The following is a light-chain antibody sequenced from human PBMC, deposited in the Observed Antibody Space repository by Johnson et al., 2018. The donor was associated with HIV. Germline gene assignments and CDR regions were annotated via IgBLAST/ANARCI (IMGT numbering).Light chain of an antibody. Sequence: QFVLTQPPSVSAAPGQKVTISCSGSSSIIRNNYVSWYQQLPGSAPKLLIYENDRRPSGIPDRFSGSKSGTSATLDIPGLPTGDEADYYCGTWDGSLSAGGVFGTGTRLTVL. V-gene: IGLV1-51*02. CDR1: SSIIRNNY. J-gene: IGLJ1*01. CDR2: END. CDR3: GTWDGSLSAGGV.